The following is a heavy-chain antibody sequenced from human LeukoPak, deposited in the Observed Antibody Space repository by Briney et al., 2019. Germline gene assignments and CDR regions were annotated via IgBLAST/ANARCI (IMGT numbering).Heavy chain of an antibody. CDR1: GDSFSSNSAA. Sequence: SQTLSLTCAISGDSFSSNSAAWNWIRQSPSRGLEWLGRTYYRSKWYNDYAVSVKSRITINPDTSKNQFSLKVNSVTAADTATYYCAREVAAGSYRGFDYWGQGTLVTVSS. J-gene: IGHJ4*02. CDR2: TYYRSKWYN. D-gene: IGHD6-19*01. V-gene: IGHV6-1*01. CDR3: AREVAAGSYRGFDY.